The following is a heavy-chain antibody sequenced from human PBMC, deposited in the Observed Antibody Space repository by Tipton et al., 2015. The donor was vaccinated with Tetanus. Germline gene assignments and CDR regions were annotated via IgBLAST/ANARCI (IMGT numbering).Heavy chain of an antibody. CDR1: GGSFSGYY. J-gene: IGHJ6*02. CDR3: AGGEILTGYYGMDV. Sequence: GLVKPSETLSLTCAVYGGSFSGYYWSWIRQPPGKGLEWIGEINHSGSTNYNPSLKSRVTISVDTSKNRFSLKLSSVTAADTAVYYCAGGEILTGYYGMDVWGQGTTVTVSS. V-gene: IGHV4-34*01. D-gene: IGHD3-9*01. CDR2: INHSGST.